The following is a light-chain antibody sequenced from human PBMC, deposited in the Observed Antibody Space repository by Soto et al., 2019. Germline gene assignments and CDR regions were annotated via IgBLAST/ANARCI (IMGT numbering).Light chain of an antibody. CDR1: QSVSSS. V-gene: IGKV3-20*01. Sequence: TQSPATLSVSPGERATLSCRASQSVSSSLAWYQQKPGQAPRLLIYGASSRATGIPDRFSGSGSGTDFTLTISRLEPEDFAVYYCQQYGSSLITFGQGTRLEIK. J-gene: IGKJ5*01. CDR2: GAS. CDR3: QQYGSSLIT.